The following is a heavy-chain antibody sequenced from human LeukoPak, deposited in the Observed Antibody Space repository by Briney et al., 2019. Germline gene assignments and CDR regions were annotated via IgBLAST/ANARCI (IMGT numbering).Heavy chain of an antibody. CDR3: ARHVGAGRLVEL. Sequence: PSETLSLTCTVSGGSISSYYWSWIRQPPGKGLEWIGYIYYRGSANYNPSLKSRVSISVDTSKNLFSLKLSSVTAADTAVYYCARHVGAGRLVELWGQGTLVTVSS. D-gene: IGHD6-19*01. CDR1: GGSISSYY. V-gene: IGHV4-59*08. J-gene: IGHJ4*02. CDR2: IYYRGSA.